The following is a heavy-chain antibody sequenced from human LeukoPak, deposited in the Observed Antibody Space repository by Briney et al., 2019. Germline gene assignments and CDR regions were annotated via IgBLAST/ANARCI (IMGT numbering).Heavy chain of an antibody. CDR2: IYPDDSDS. CDR1: GYILDYYW. CDR3: ARVGSVTNFGVVSYYFDY. D-gene: IGHD3-3*01. Sequence: GESLQVSCQASGYILDYYWIAWGRQLPGKGLEWMGIIYPDDSDSTYSPSFQGQVTISVDKSINTAYLQWSSLKASNTAIYYCARVGSVTNFGVVSYYFDYWGQGTLVTVSS. J-gene: IGHJ4*02. V-gene: IGHV5-51*01.